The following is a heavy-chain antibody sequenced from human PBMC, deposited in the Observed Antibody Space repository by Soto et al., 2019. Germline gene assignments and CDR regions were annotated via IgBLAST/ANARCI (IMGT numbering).Heavy chain of an antibody. V-gene: IGHV2-5*01. CDR1: GFSLSTSGVG. D-gene: IGHD4-17*01. CDR2: IYWNDDK. CDR3: AHRTTVVTPAATFPFDY. J-gene: IGHJ4*02. Sequence: SGPTLVNPTQTLTLTCTFSGFSLSTSGVGVGWIRQPPGKALEWLALIYWNDDKRYSPSLKSRLTITKDTSKNQVVLAMTNMDPVDTATYYCAHRTTVVTPAATFPFDYWGQGTLVTVSS.